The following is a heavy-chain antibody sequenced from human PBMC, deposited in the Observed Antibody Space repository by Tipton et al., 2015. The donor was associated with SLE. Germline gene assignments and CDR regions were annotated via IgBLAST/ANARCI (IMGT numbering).Heavy chain of an antibody. Sequence: GSLRLSCVVSGFNFGSYWMHWVRQVPGKGLVWVARINEDGSITSYEDSVKGRFTISRDNAKNTLYLQMNSLRVEDTALYYCARGIDPSSSRISDYWGQGTLVSVSS. J-gene: IGHJ4*02. CDR2: INEDGSIT. V-gene: IGHV3-74*01. D-gene: IGHD6-13*01. CDR3: ARGIDPSSSRISDY. CDR1: GFNFGSYW.